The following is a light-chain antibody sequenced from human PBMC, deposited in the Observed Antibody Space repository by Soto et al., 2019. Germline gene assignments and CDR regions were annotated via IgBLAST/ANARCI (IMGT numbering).Light chain of an antibody. CDR1: QSISSW. J-gene: IGKJ4*01. CDR2: KAS. V-gene: IGKV1-5*03. CDR3: QQYYSYSLT. Sequence: DIQMTQSPSTLSASVGDRVTITCRASQSISSWLAWYQQKPGKAPKLLIYKASSLEGGVPSRFSGSGSGTDSTLPISSLQPNDFATYYCQQYYSYSLTFGGGTKVDIK.